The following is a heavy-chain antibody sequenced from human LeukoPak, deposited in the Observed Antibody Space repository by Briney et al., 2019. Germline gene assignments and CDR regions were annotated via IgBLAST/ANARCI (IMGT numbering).Heavy chain of an antibody. V-gene: IGHV1-46*01. CDR2: INPSGGST. D-gene: IGHD3-10*01. J-gene: IGHJ4*02. Sequence: ASVKVSCKASGYTFSSYYIHWVRQAPGQGLEWMGIINPSGGSTTYAQKFQGRVTMTRDTSTSTVYMELSSLRSEDTAVYYCARGRTLWFGELLPFDYWGQGTLVTVSS. CDR1: GYTFSSYY. CDR3: ARGRTLWFGELLPFDY.